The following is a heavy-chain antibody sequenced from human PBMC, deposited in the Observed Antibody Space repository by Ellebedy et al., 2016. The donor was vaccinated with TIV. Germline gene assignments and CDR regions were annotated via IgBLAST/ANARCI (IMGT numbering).Heavy chain of an antibody. CDR1: GFTFSSYG. CDR3: AGVWGSYRYDY. Sequence: GESLKISCTASGFTFSSYGMHWVRPAPGKGLEWVAFLRHDGSNQYYADSVKGRFTISRDNAKNSLYLQMNSLRAEDTAVYYCAGVWGSYRYDYWGQGTLVTVSS. D-gene: IGHD3-16*02. V-gene: IGHV3-30*02. CDR2: LRHDGSNQ. J-gene: IGHJ4*02.